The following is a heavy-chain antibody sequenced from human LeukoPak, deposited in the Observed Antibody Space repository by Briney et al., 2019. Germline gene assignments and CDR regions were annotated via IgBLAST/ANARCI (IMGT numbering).Heavy chain of an antibody. CDR1: GGSISSNSYY. V-gene: IGHV4-39*01. Sequence: PSETLSLTCAVSGGSISSNSYYWGWIRQPPGKGLEWIGSIYYSGSTYYNPSLKSRVTISVDTSKNQFSLKLSSVTAADTAVYYCARPKQWLVRGFDYWGQGTLVTVSS. CDR2: IYYSGST. J-gene: IGHJ4*02. CDR3: ARPKQWLVRGFDY. D-gene: IGHD6-19*01.